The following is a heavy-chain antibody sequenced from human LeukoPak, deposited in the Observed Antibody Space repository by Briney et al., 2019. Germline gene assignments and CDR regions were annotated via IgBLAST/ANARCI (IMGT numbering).Heavy chain of an antibody. V-gene: IGHV3-33*06. CDR1: GFTFSSYG. D-gene: IGHD3-22*01. Sequence: GGSLRLSCAASGFTFSSYGMHWVRQAPGKWLGWVAVIWYDGSNKYYADSVKGRFTISRDNSQNTLYLQMNSLRAEDTAVYYCAKSYRSGYSGYFDYWGQGTLVTVSS. CDR3: AKSYRSGYSGYFDY. CDR2: IWYDGSNK. J-gene: IGHJ4*02.